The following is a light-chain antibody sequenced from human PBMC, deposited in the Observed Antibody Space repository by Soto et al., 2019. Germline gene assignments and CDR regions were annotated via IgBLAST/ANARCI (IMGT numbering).Light chain of an antibody. CDR3: QQRSNWPRT. V-gene: IGKV3-11*01. J-gene: IGKJ1*01. CDR1: QSVSSY. Sequence: EIVLTQSPATLSLSPGARATLSCRASQSVSSYLAWYQQKPGQAPRLLIYDASNRATGIPARFSGSGSGTDFTLTISSLEPEDFAVYYCQQRSNWPRTFGQGTMVEIK. CDR2: DAS.